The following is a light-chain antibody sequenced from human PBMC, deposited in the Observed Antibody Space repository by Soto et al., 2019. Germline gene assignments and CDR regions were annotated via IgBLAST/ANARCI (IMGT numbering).Light chain of an antibody. Sequence: DIQMTQSPSYVPASVGDRVTITCRASQGITSWLAWYQQKPGKAPKLLIYSASSLQSGVPSRFSGSGSETYFTLTTSSLQPEDFATYYCQQTNSFPLTFGGGTKVDIK. CDR2: SAS. J-gene: IGKJ4*01. V-gene: IGKV1-12*01. CDR1: QGITSW. CDR3: QQTNSFPLT.